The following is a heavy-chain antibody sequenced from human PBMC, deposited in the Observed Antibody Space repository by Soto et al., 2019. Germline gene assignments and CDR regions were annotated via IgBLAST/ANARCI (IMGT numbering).Heavy chain of an antibody. CDR2: LSGSGGTT. CDR3: AKQRAGYGSGSDTYHFDF. J-gene: IGHJ4*02. Sequence: EVQLLESGGGLVQPGGSLRLSCSTSGFTFSTYAMNWVRQAPGKGLEWVSALSGSGGTTYYADSVRGRFTISRDNSKNTLFLQMNSLRAEDTALYYCAKQRAGYGSGSDTYHFDFWGQGTPVTVSS. CDR1: GFTFSTYA. D-gene: IGHD3-10*01. V-gene: IGHV3-23*01.